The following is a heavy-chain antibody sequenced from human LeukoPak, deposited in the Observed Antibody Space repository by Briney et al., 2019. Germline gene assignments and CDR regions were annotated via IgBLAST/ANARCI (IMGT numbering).Heavy chain of an antibody. D-gene: IGHD6-13*01. CDR2: IYPGDSDT. Sequence: GESLKISCKGSGYSFTSYWIGWVRQMPGKGLEWMGIIYPGDSDTRYSPSFQGQVTISADKSISTAYLQWSSLKASDTAMYYCARPLRGGQQLAPIYFQHWGQGTLVTVSS. CDR1: GYSFTSYW. J-gene: IGHJ1*01. V-gene: IGHV5-51*01. CDR3: ARPLRGGQQLAPIYFQH.